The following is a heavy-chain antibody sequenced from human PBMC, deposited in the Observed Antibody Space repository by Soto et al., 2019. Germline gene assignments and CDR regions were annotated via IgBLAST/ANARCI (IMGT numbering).Heavy chain of an antibody. D-gene: IGHD3-10*01. Sequence: SETLSLTCTVSGGSISSYYWSWIRQPPGKGLEWIGYIYYSGSTNYNPSLKSRVTISVDTSKNQFSLKLSSVTAADTAVYYCARGGITMVRGVDYYYYYGMDVWGQGTTVTVSS. CDR3: ARGGITMVRGVDYYYYYGMDV. CDR2: IYYSGST. V-gene: IGHV4-59*01. CDR1: GGSISSYY. J-gene: IGHJ6*02.